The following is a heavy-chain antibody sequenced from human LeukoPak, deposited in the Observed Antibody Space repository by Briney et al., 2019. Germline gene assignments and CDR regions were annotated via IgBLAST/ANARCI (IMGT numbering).Heavy chain of an antibody. V-gene: IGHV3-23*01. CDR3: AREIRLYVGVVATAAFDI. D-gene: IGHD5-12*01. CDR2: ISSSGGST. J-gene: IGHJ3*02. Sequence: GGSLRLSCAASGFTFSSYAMSWVRQAPGKGLEWVSAISSSGGSTYYADSANGRFTISRDNSKNTLYLQMNSLRAEDTAVYYCAREIRLYVGVVATAAFDIWGQGTMVTVSS. CDR1: GFTFSSYA.